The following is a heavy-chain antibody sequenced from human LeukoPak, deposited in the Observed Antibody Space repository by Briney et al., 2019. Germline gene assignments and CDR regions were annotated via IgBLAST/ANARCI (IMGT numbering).Heavy chain of an antibody. CDR1: GSTFSNYA. Sequence: GGSLRLSCAASGSTFSNYAMNWVRQAPGKGLEWVSYITSSSSTIYYADSVKGRFTISRDNAKNSLYLQMNSLRAEDTAVYYCARGFNCAFDPWGQGTLVTVSS. D-gene: IGHD1-20*01. CDR2: ITSSSSTI. J-gene: IGHJ5*02. CDR3: ARGFNCAFDP. V-gene: IGHV3-48*01.